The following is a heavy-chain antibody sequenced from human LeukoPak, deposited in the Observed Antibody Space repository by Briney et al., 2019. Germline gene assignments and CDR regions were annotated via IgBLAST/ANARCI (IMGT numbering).Heavy chain of an antibody. CDR2: ISGDGGST. D-gene: IGHD3-16*02. CDR3: ARGGTGSYRHYYFDY. CDR1: GFTFDDYA. J-gene: IGHJ4*02. Sequence: GGSLRLSCAASGFTFDDYAMHWVRQAPGKGLEWVSLISGDGGSTYYADSVKGRFTISRDNSKNSLYLQMNSLRAEDTAVYYCARGGTGSYRHYYFDYWGQGTLVTVSS. V-gene: IGHV3-43*02.